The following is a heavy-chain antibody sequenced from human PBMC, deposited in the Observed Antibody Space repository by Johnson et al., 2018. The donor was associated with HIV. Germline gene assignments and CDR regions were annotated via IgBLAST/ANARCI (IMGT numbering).Heavy chain of an antibody. V-gene: IGHV3-13*01. CDR3: ARVTNSDAFDI. CDR1: GFTFSSYD. D-gene: IGHD2-8*01. Sequence: VQLVESGGGLVQPGGSLRLSCAASGFTFSSYDMHWVRQATGKGLEWVPAIGTAGDTYYPGSVKGRFTISRENAKNSLYLQMNSLRAGDTAVYYCARVTNSDAFDIWGQGTMVTVSS. J-gene: IGHJ3*02. CDR2: IGTAGDT.